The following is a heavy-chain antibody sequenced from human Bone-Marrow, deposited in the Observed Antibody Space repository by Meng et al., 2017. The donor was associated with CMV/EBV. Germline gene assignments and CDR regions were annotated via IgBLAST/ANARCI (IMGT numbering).Heavy chain of an antibody. J-gene: IGHJ4*02. D-gene: IGHD6-13*01. CDR2: ISAYNGNT. CDR1: GYTFTGYC. V-gene: IGHV1-18*04. Sequence: ASVKVSCKASGYTFTGYCMHWERQAPGQGLEWMGWISAYNGNTNYAQKLQGRVTMTTDTSTSTAYMELRSLRSDDTAVYYCARIAAAVTFDYWGQGTLVTVSS. CDR3: ARIAAAVTFDY.